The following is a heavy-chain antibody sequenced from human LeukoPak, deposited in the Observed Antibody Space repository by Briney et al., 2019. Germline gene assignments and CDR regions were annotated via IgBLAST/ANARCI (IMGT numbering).Heavy chain of an antibody. CDR3: ARGGRGGYCSGGSCYSGHVMDV. V-gene: IGHV3-21*01. CDR1: GFTFSIYS. D-gene: IGHD2-15*01. CDR2: ISSSSSYI. J-gene: IGHJ6*04. Sequence: GGSLRHSCAASGFTFSIYSMNWVRQVPGKGLEWVSSISSSSSYIYYADSVKGRFTISRDNAKNSLYLQMNSLRAEDTAVYYCARGGRGGYCSGGSCYSGHVMDVWGKGTTVTVSS.